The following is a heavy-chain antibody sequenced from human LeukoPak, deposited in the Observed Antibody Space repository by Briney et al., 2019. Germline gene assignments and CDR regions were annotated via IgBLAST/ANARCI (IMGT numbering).Heavy chain of an antibody. V-gene: IGHV1-46*01. J-gene: IGHJ5*02. Sequence: ASVKVSCKASGYTFTSYYMHWVRQAPGQGLEWMGIINPSGGSTSYAQKFQGRVTMTRDTSTSTVYMELSSLRSEDTAVYYCARATGYSGSYYGWLDPWGQGTLVTVSS. D-gene: IGHD1-26*01. CDR2: INPSGGST. CDR3: ARATGYSGSYYGWLDP. CDR1: GYTFTSYY.